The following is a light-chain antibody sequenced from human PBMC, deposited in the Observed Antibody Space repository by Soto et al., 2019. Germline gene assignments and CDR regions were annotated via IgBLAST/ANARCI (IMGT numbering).Light chain of an antibody. CDR1: QSITFD. CDR3: QQYDNWPWT. CDR2: RAS. V-gene: IGKV3-15*01. J-gene: IGKJ1*01. Sequence: EIVMTQSPATLSVSPGEGVTLSCRASQSITFDLAWYQQSPGQTPRLLIYRASTRATGVPARFGGSGSGTEFTLTISSLQSEDFALYYCQQYDNWPWTFGQGTKVDIK.